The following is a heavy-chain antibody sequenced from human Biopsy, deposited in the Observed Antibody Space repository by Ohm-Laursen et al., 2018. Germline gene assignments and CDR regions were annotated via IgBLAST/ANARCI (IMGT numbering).Heavy chain of an antibody. CDR1: GGSISSDY. CDR2: TYYSEST. J-gene: IGHJ6*02. CDR3: ARATNSTGWPYYYFYGMDV. D-gene: IGHD2/OR15-2a*01. V-gene: IGHV4-59*01. Sequence: TLSLTCTVSGGSISSDYWSWIRQTPGKGLEWIGYTYYSESTNYNPSLKSRVTISVDTSKNQFSLRLNSVTAADTAVYYCARATNSTGWPYYYFYGMDVWGQGTTVTVSS.